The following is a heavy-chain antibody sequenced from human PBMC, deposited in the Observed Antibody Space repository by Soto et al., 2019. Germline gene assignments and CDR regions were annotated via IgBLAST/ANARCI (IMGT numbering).Heavy chain of an antibody. J-gene: IGHJ6*03. CDR2: ISTYNGNT. CDR3: AMTTVTASYYYRDV. Sequence: QVQLVQSGAEVKQPGASVKVSCKASGYTFTNYGFTWVRQAPGQGLGWLVWISTYNGNTKYAQKVQGRLTMTTDTSRRTANMELTILRSDDTALYYCAMTTVTASYYYRDVWGKGSTVTVSS. CDR1: GYTFTNYG. V-gene: IGHV1-18*01. D-gene: IGHD4-17*01.